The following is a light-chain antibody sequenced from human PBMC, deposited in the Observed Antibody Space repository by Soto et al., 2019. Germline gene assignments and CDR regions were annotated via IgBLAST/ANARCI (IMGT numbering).Light chain of an antibody. J-gene: IGLJ2*01. Sequence: QSALTQPASVSGSPGQSITISCSETSGDVGTYNLVSWYQQHPGKAPKVIIYEGSQRPSGVSNRFSGSKSGNTASLTISGLQAEDEADYYCSSYTTSNTVEFGGGTKLTVL. CDR2: EGS. V-gene: IGLV2-14*02. CDR3: SSYTTSNTVE. CDR1: SGDVGTYNL.